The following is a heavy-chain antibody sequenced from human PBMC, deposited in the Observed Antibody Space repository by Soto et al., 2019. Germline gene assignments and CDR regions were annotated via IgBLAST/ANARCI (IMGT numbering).Heavy chain of an antibody. CDR2: ISYDGSNK. CDR1: GFTLSSYG. J-gene: IGHJ3*02. Sequence: GGSLRLSCAASGFTLSSYGMHWVRQAPGKGLEWVAVISYDGSNKYYADSVKGRFTISRDNSKNTLYLQMNSLRAEDTAVYYCAKVFFAVDAFDIWGQGTMVTVSS. V-gene: IGHV3-30*18. CDR3: AKVFFAVDAFDI.